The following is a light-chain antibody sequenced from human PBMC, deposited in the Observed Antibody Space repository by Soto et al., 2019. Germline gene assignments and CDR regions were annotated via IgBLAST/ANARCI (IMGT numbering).Light chain of an antibody. V-gene: IGKV1-27*01. CDR3: QNYNSAPWT. CDR2: AAS. Sequence: DIQMTQSPSSLSASVGDRVTITCRASQDITDYLAWYQQKPGQVPNLLIYAASTLQSGVPSRFSGSGSGTDFTLTITGLQPEDGATYYCQNYNSAPWTFGQGTKVEIK. J-gene: IGKJ1*01. CDR1: QDITDY.